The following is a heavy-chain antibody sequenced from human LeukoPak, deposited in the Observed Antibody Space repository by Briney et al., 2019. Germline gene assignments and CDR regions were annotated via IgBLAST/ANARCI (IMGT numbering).Heavy chain of an antibody. D-gene: IGHD3-22*01. CDR1: GYTFTGYY. CDR2: ISPNSGGT. Sequence: GASVKVSCKASGYTFTGYYMHWVRQAPGQGLEWMGRISPNSGGTNYAQKFQGRVTMTRDTSISTAYMELSRLRSDDTAVYYCARGPRYAYDSSALVLDFWGQGTLVSVSS. V-gene: IGHV1-2*06. CDR3: ARGPRYAYDSSALVLDF. J-gene: IGHJ4*02.